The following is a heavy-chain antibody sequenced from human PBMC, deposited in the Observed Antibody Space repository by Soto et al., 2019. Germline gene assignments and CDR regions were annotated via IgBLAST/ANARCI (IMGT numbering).Heavy chain of an antibody. Sequence: PSETLSLTCAVSGGSVSSGSYYWSWIRQPPGKGLEWIGYIYYSGSTNYNPSLKSRVTISVDTSKNQFSLKLSSVTAADTAVYYCARDRXSSRVGFDPWGQGTLVTVSS. CDR1: GGSVSSGSYY. J-gene: IGHJ5*02. CDR2: IYYSGST. CDR3: ARDRXSSRVGFDP. D-gene: IGHD6-13*01. V-gene: IGHV4-61*01.